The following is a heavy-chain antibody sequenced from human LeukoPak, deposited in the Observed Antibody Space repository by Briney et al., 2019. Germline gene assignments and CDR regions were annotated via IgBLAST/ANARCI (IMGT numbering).Heavy chain of an antibody. D-gene: IGHD3-16*01. Sequence: RGCLRLSCAASGFTFSSYWTNWARPAPGGGREWVASINHNGNVNSYGASVKGRFTISRDNAKNSLYLQMSNLRAEDTAVYFCARGGGLDVWGQGATVTVSS. CDR2: INHNGNVN. V-gene: IGHV3-7*03. CDR3: ARGGGLDV. CDR1: GFTFSSYW. J-gene: IGHJ6*02.